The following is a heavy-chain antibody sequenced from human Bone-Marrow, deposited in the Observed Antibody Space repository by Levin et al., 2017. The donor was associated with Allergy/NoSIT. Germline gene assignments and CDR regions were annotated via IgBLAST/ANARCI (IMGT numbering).Heavy chain of an antibody. Sequence: SETLSLTCTVSGGSISSGSYYWSWIRQPAGKGLEWIGHIYTSGSTNYNPSLKSRVTISVDTSKNQFSLTLRSVTAADTAVYYCAREPALSYYYYYMDVWGKGTTVTVSS. V-gene: IGHV4-61*09. J-gene: IGHJ6*03. CDR2: IYTSGST. CDR1: GGSISSGSYY. D-gene: IGHD1-14*01. CDR3: AREPALSYYYYYMDV.